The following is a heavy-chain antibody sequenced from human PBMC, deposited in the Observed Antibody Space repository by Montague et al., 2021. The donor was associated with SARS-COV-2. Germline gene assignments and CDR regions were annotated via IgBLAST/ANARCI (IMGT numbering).Heavy chain of an antibody. J-gene: IGHJ6*02. V-gene: IGHV4-34*01. D-gene: IGHD3-10*01. CDR2: INHSGST. CDR1: GGSFSGYY. Sequence: SETLSLTCAVYGGSFSGYYWSWIRQPPGEGLEWIGEINHSGSTNYNPSLKSRVTISVDTSKNQFSLKLSSVTAADTAVCYCARGRRILLWFGELLSGGDYYGMDVWGQGTTVTVSS. CDR3: ARGRRILLWFGELLSGGDYYGMDV.